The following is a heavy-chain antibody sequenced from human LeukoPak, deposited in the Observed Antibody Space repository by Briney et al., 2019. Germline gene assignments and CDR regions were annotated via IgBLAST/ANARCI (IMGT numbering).Heavy chain of an antibody. J-gene: IGHJ3*02. CDR1: SGSISSYY. V-gene: IGHV4-59*08. CDR3: ARLTYDSSGYYSDAFDI. CDR2: IYYSGNT. Sequence: SETLSLTCTVSSGSISSYYWSWIRQPPGKGLEWIGYIYYSGNTNYNPSLKSRVTISVDTSKNQFSLKLSSVTAADTAVYYCARLTYDSSGYYSDAFDIWGQGTMVTVSS. D-gene: IGHD3-22*01.